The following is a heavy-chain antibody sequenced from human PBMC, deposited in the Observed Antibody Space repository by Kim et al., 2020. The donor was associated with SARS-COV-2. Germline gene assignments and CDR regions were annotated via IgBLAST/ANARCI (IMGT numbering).Heavy chain of an antibody. J-gene: IGHJ6*02. CDR3: ARGGASDVGATSNPYYYYYAMDV. CDR2: ITPMFGTT. D-gene: IGHD1-26*01. Sequence: SVKVSCKASGDTSSRYGMSWVRQAAGQGLEWMGGITPMFGTTNYAQKFQDRVTITADEFTSTAYMELRSLTSGDTAMYYCARGGASDVGATSNPYYYYYAMDVWGQGTMVTVSS. CDR1: GDTSSRYG. V-gene: IGHV1-69*13.